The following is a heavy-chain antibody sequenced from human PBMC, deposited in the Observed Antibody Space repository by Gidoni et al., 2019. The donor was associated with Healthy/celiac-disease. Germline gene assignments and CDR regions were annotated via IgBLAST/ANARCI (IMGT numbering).Heavy chain of an antibody. J-gene: IGHJ4*02. V-gene: IGHV4-61*02. CDR2: IYTSGST. D-gene: IGHD5-18*01. Sequence: QVQLQESGPGLVKPSQTLSLTCTVSGGPISSGSYYWSWIRQPAGKGLEWIGRIYTSGSTNYNPSLKSRVTISVDTSKNQFSLKLSSVTAADTAVYYCASERRGYSYGPGGGLDYWGQGTLVTVSS. CDR3: ASERRGYSYGPGGGLDY. CDR1: GGPISSGSYY.